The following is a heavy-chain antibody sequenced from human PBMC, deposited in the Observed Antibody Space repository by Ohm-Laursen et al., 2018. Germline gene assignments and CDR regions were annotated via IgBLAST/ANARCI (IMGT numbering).Heavy chain of an antibody. V-gene: IGHV3-21*01. CDR1: GFSFSSYI. CDR2: VSTSGDYT. CDR3: SRSMTPGLVDY. D-gene: IGHD2-2*01. Sequence: GSLRLSCTASGFSFSSYIMNWVRQVPGGGLEWVSSVSTSGDYTYYTDSMKGRFTISRDNAQNSLSLQMNSLRAEDTAVYYCSRSMTPGLVDYWGQGTLVTVSS. J-gene: IGHJ4*02.